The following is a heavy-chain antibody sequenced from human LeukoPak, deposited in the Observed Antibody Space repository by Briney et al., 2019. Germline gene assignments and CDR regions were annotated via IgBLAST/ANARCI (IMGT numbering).Heavy chain of an antibody. CDR2: IWYDGSNK. CDR1: GFTFSSYG. CDR3: ATSSPSRLDYYYGMDV. V-gene: IGHV3-33*01. D-gene: IGHD3-16*01. J-gene: IGHJ6*02. Sequence: GGSLRLSCAASGFTFSSYGMHCVRQAPGKGLEWVAVIWYDGSNKYYADSVKGRFTISRDNSKNTLYLQMNSLRAEDTAVYYCATSSPSRLDYYYGMDVWGQGTTVTVSS.